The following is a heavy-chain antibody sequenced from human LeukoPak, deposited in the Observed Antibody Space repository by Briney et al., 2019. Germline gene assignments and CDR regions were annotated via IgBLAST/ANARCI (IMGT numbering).Heavy chain of an antibody. Sequence: GASVEVSCKASGNSFIGYYLHWVRQAPGQGLECMGWINLNSGGTNYAQKFEGRVTMTRDTSIRTAYMELSRLRSDDTAVYYCARADAYYYHGMDVWGQGTTVIVSS. V-gene: IGHV1-2*02. CDR2: INLNSGGT. CDR1: GNSFIGYY. J-gene: IGHJ6*02. CDR3: ARADAYYYHGMDV.